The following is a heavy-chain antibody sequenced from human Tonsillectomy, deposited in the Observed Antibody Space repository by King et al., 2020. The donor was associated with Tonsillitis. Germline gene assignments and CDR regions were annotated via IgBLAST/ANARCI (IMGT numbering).Heavy chain of an antibody. CDR1: GFTFSSYA. Sequence: VQLVQSGGGLVQPGGSLRLSCSASGFTFSSYAMHWVRQAPGKGLEYVSAISSNGGSTYYADSVKGRFTISRDNSKNTLYLQMSSLRAEDTAVYYFVKGSGYSSSWAGRWRGSYFASLDYWGQGTLVTVSS. CDR3: VKGSGYSSSWAGRWRGSYFASLDY. J-gene: IGHJ4*02. D-gene: IGHD6-13*01. CDR2: ISSNGGST. V-gene: IGHV3-64D*06.